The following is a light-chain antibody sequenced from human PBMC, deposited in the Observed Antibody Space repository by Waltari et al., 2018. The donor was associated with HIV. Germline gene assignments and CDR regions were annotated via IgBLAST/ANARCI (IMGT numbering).Light chain of an antibody. J-gene: IGKJ4*01. Sequence: DIVMTQSPDSLAVSLGERATINCKSSQSVLYSSNNKNYLAWYQQKPGQPPKLLIYWASTREFGVPDRFSGSGSGTDFTLTISSLQAEDVALYYCQQYYSTPLTFGRGTKVEIK. V-gene: IGKV4-1*01. CDR1: QSVLYSSNNKNY. CDR3: QQYYSTPLT. CDR2: WAS.